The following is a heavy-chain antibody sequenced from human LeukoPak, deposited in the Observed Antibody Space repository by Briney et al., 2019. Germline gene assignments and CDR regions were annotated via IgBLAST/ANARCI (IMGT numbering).Heavy chain of an antibody. Sequence: GGSLRLSCAASGFTFDDYAMHWVRQAPGKGLEWVPGISWNSGSIGYADSVKGRFTISRDNAKNSLYLQMNSLRAEDTALYYCAKSTHPFYYDSSGSFDYWGQGTLVTVSS. J-gene: IGHJ4*02. CDR3: AKSTHPFYYDSSGSFDY. CDR1: GFTFDDYA. V-gene: IGHV3-9*01. D-gene: IGHD3-22*01. CDR2: ISWNSGSI.